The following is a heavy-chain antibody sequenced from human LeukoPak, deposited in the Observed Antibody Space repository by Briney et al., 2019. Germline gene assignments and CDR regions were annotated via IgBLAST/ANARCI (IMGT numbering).Heavy chain of an antibody. CDR1: GFTFSSYG. CDR3: ASLYSSGRFDY. CDR2: ISYDGSNK. V-gene: IGHV3-30*03. J-gene: IGHJ4*02. D-gene: IGHD6-19*01. Sequence: GGSLRLSCAASGFTFSSYGMHWVRQAPGKGLEWVAVISYDGSNKYYADSVKGRFTISRDNSKNTLYLQMNSLRAEDTAVYYCASLYSSGRFDYWGQGTLVTVPS.